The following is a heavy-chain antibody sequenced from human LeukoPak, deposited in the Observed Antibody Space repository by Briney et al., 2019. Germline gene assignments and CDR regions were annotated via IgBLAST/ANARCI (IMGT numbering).Heavy chain of an antibody. CDR2: IWYDGSNK. D-gene: IGHD6-19*01. Sequence: PGGSLRLSCAASGFTFSSYGMHWVRQAPGKGLEWVAVIWYDGSNKYYADSVKGRFTISRDNSKNTLYLQMNSLRAEDTAVYFCAKSSGYSGGRCPDYWGQGTLVTVSS. CDR3: AKSSGYSGGRCPDY. V-gene: IGHV3-33*06. J-gene: IGHJ4*02. CDR1: GFTFSSYG.